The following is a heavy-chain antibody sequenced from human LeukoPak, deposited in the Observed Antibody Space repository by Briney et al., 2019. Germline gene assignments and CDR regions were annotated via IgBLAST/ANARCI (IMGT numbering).Heavy chain of an antibody. CDR2: ITRSSSNL. CDR1: GFIVSDYH. CDR3: ARNFDS. V-gene: IGHV3-69-1*02. J-gene: IGHJ4*02. Sequence: PGGSLRLSCAASGFIVSDYHMTWVRRAPGKGLEWLSTITRSSSNLYYADSVKGRFTTSRDDAKDSVYLQMENLRVEDTAIYYCARNFDSWGQGTLVTVSS.